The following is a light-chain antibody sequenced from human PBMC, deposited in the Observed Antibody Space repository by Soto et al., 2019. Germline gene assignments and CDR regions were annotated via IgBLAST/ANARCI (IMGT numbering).Light chain of an antibody. J-gene: IGLJ1*01. CDR1: SSDVGGYNY. Sequence: QSALTQPPSASGSPGQSVTISCTGTSSDVGGYNYVSWYQHHPGKAPNLIIYEVYKRPSGVPDRFSGSKSGNTAALTVSGLQAEEEADYYCSSYVGTNSYVFGTGTKVTVL. V-gene: IGLV2-8*01. CDR3: SSYVGTNSYV. CDR2: EVY.